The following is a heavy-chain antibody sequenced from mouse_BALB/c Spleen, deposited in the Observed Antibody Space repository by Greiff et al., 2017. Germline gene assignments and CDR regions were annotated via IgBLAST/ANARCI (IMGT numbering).Heavy chain of an antibody. CDR1: GYSFTSYW. V-gene: IGHV1-5*01. CDR2: IYPGNSDT. CDR3: TRRRGNYVAMDY. D-gene: IGHD2-1*01. J-gene: IGHJ4*01. Sequence: VQLQQSGTVLARPGASVKMSCKASGYSFTSYWMHWVKQRPGQGLEWIGAIYPGNSDTSYNQKFKGKAKLTAVTSASTAYMELSSLTNEDSAVYYCTRRRGNYVAMDYWGQGTSVTVSS.